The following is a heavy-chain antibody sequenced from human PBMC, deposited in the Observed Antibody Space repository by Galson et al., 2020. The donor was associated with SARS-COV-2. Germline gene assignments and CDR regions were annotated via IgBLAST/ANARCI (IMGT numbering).Heavy chain of an antibody. V-gene: IGHV3-21*01. CDR2: ISSSSSYI. D-gene: IGHD6-19*01. CDR1: GFTFSSYS. J-gene: IGHJ2*01. Sequence: GESLKISCAASGFTFSSYSMNWVRQAPGKGLEWVSSISSSSSYIYYADSVKGRFTISRDNAKNSLYLQMNSLRAEDTAVYYCARDQKGGSGWYNWYFDLWGRGTLVTVSS. CDR3: ARDQKGGSGWYNWYFDL.